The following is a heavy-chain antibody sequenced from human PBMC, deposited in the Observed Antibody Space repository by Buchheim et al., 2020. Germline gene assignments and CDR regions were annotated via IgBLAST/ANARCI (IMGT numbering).Heavy chain of an antibody. CDR2: IYYSGRT. J-gene: IGHJ4*02. CDR1: GGSISSGDYY. V-gene: IGHV4-30-4*01. Sequence: QVHLQESGPGLVKPSQTLSLTCTVSGGSISSGDYYWRWIRQPPGKGLEWIGYIYYSGRTYYNQSLKSRVTISVDTSKNHFSLKLSSVTAADTAVYYCARVSPQGSGDYWGQGTL. D-gene: IGHD1-14*01. CDR3: ARVSPQGSGDY.